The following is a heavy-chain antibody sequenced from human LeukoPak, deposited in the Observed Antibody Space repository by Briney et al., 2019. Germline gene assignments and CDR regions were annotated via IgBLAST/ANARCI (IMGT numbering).Heavy chain of an antibody. J-gene: IGHJ4*02. CDR2: ISPYNDNT. CDR3: ARHFYGSGTYYHFDY. V-gene: IGHV1-18*01. Sequence: ASVKVSCKTSGGTFNSYAISWVRQAPGQGPEWMGWISPYNDNTNYAQKLQGRATLTTDTSTSTAYMELRSLRSDDTAVYYCARHFYGSGTYYHFDYWGQGTLVTVSS. D-gene: IGHD3-10*01. CDR1: GGTFNSYA.